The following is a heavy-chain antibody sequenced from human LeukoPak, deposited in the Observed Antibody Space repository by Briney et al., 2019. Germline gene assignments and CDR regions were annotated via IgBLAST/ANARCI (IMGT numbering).Heavy chain of an antibody. D-gene: IGHD3-22*01. CDR3: ARGQWLHDFYGMDV. CDR2: IWYDGSNK. J-gene: IGHJ6*02. CDR1: GFTFSSYG. Sequence: GGSLRLSCAASGFTFSSYGMHWVRQAPGKGLEWVAVIWYDGSNKYCADSVKGRFTISRDNSKNTLYLQMNSLRAEDTAVYYCARGQWLHDFYGMDVWGQGTTVTVSS. V-gene: IGHV3-33*01.